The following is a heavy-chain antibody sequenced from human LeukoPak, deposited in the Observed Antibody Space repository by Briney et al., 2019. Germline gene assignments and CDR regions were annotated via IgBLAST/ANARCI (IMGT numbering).Heavy chain of an antibody. CDR1: GYSISSGYY. CDR3: ARALRLRYSYGRYYYYYYMDV. J-gene: IGHJ6*03. Sequence: ASETLSLTCTVSGYSISSGYYWGWIRQPPGKGLEWIGSISHSGSTYYNPSLKSRVTISVDTSKNQFSLKLSSVTAADTAVYYCARALRLRYSYGRYYYYYYMDVWGKGTTVTVSS. V-gene: IGHV4-38-2*02. D-gene: IGHD5-18*01. CDR2: ISHSGST.